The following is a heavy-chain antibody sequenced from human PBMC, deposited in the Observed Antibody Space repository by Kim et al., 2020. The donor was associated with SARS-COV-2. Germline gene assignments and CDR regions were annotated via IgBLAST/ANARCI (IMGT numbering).Heavy chain of an antibody. CDR2: ISSDGSST. J-gene: IGHJ6*02. D-gene: IGHD3-9*01. Sequence: GGSLRLSCAASGFTFSSYWIHWVRQVPEKGLEWVSRISSDGSSTNFADSVKGRFTMSRDNAKKKLYLQMNSLRAEDTAVYYCARGGGGIVTFGLDVWGHGTTVTVSS. CDR1: GFTFSSYW. V-gene: IGHV3-74*01. CDR3: ARGGGGIVTFGLDV.